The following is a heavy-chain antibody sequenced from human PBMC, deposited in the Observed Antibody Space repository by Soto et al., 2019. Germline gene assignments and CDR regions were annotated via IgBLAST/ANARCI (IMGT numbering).Heavy chain of an antibody. CDR3: AGARGGEYFGEQLS. J-gene: IGHJ4*02. Sequence: EVQLVESGGGLVQPGGSLRLSCAASGFTFSLYDMHWVRQATGKGLEWVSAIGTAADTYYPGSVQGRFIISRDNAKNSLYLQMNGLSGGDRAVYYCAGARGGEYFGEQLSWGQGTLVTVSS. CDR1: GFTFSLYD. D-gene: IGHD3-10*01. CDR2: IGTAADT. V-gene: IGHV3-13*04.